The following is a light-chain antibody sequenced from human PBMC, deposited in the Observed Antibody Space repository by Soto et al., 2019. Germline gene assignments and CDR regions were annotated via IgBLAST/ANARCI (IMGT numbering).Light chain of an antibody. CDR1: QNINRY. J-gene: IGKJ5*01. V-gene: IGKV3-11*01. CDR3: QQRHMWPIT. Sequence: EIVLTQSPATLSLSPGGRATLSCRASQNINRYLAWYHQKPGQPPRLLIYDAYNRATGIPPRFSGSGSGTDFTLTISSLEPEDSAVYYCQQRHMWPITFGQGTRLEIK. CDR2: DAY.